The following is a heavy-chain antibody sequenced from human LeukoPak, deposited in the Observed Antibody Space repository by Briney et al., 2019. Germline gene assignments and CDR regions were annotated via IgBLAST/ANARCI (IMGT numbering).Heavy chain of an antibody. V-gene: IGHV1-69*01. J-gene: IGHJ5*02. CDR1: GGTFSSHA. D-gene: IGHD3-3*01. Sequence: SVKVSCKASGGTFSSHAVNWVRQAPGQGLEWMGGIIPLFGTANYAQSFQGRVTITVDESTNTAYMELSSLRSEDTAVYYCARDKGQDAYDFWTGSSLDPWGQGTPVTVSS. CDR3: ARDKGQDAYDFWTGSSLDP. CDR2: IIPLFGTA.